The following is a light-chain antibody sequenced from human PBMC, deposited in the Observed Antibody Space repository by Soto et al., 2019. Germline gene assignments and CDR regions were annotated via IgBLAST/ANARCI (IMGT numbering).Light chain of an antibody. CDR3: QHRNNWTFM. CDR1: QRVNTY. V-gene: IGKV3-11*01. J-gene: IGKJ5*01. Sequence: IVLTHSPAPLSLSPAERTPLTXXASQRVNTYLAWYQQKPGQAPRIXIYDASNRATGIPPRFSGSGAGTDFTLTIISLEPEDFAVYYCQHRNNWTFMFGQGTRLDIK. CDR2: DAS.